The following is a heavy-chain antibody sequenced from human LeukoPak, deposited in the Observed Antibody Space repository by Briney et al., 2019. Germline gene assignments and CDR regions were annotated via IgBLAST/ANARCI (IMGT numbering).Heavy chain of an antibody. D-gene: IGHD6-19*01. CDR3: ARGLSSGRALDY. CDR2: IYYSGST. J-gene: IGHJ4*02. CDR1: GGSVSSGSYY. Sequence: PSETLSLTCTVSGGSVSSGSYYWSWIRQPPGKGLEWIGYIYYSGSTKYNTSLKSRVTISEDTSKNQFSLKLSSVTAADTAVYYCARGLSSGRALDYWGQGTLVTVSS. V-gene: IGHV4-61*01.